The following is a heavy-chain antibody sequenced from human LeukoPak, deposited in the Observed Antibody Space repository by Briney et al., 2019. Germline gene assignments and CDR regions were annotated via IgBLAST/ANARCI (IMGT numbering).Heavy chain of an antibody. V-gene: IGHV3-21*01. CDR2: ISSSSSYI. CDR1: GFTFGDYA. Sequence: GGSLRLSCTASGFTFGDYAMSWFRQAPGKGLEWVSSISSSSSYIYYADSVKGRFTISRDNAKNSLYLQMSSLRAEDTAVYYCARGGNSGWYSAWGQGTLVTVSS. D-gene: IGHD6-19*01. J-gene: IGHJ5*02. CDR3: ARGGNSGWYSA.